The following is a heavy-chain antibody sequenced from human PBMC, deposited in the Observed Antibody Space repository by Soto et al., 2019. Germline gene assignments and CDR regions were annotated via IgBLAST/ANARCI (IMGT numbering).Heavy chain of an antibody. Sequence: PLEPLSVTCSVANGCIPGWTRNFYLSWIRESPGNGLEWIGSIYYSGATNYNPSLESRLTISVDTSKNQFSLNLSSVTAADTAVYYCARAMGDWGTYYYYYGIDVSDQGTPATVS. J-gene: IGHJ6*02. CDR3: ARAMGDWGTYYYYYGIDV. CDR2: IYYSGAT. V-gene: IGHV4-59*01. CDR1: NGCIPGWTRNFY. D-gene: IGHD3-16*01.